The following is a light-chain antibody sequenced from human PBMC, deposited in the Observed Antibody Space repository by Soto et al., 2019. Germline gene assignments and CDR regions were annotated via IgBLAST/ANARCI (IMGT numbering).Light chain of an antibody. Sequence: EIVLTQSPVTLSLSPGERATLSCRASQSVRTYLAWYQVKPGQAPRLLIYDASSRASGVPARFSGSGSGTDFTLTISSLEPEDFAVYYCQQRNMWPTITVGQGTRLAIK. V-gene: IGKV3-11*01. CDR2: DAS. CDR3: QQRNMWPTIT. CDR1: QSVRTY. J-gene: IGKJ5*01.